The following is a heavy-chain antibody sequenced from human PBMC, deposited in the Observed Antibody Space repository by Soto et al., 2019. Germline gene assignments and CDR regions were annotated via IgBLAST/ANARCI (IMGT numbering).Heavy chain of an antibody. CDR1: GFSFSSFA. J-gene: IGHJ4*02. CDR3: ARENSVQAWLHHFDH. D-gene: IGHD5-18*01. V-gene: IGHV3-48*03. Sequence: GGSLRLCCEASGFSFSSFAMNWVRQAPGRGLEWVSYISDDGASVYYADSLKGRFTISRDNAKNSLSLQMNNLRAEDTAVYYCARENSVQAWLHHFDHWGLGTLVTVSS. CDR2: ISDDGASV.